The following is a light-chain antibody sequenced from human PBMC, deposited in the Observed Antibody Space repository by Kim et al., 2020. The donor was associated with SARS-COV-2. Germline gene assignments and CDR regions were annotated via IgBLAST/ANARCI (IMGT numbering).Light chain of an antibody. V-gene: IGLV1-44*01. CDR3: VSWDDSLSGLV. Sequence: GQRVASSWSGSSSNIGINTENWYQQFPGMAPKLLIHSNNQRPSGVPDRFSASKSGTSASLAISGLQSEDEATYYCVSWDDSLSGLVFGGGTKVTVL. CDR2: SNN. J-gene: IGLJ3*02. CDR1: SSNIGINT.